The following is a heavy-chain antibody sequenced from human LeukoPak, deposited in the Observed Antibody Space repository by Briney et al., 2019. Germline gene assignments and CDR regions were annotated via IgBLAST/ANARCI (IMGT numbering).Heavy chain of an antibody. J-gene: IGHJ3*02. CDR1: GFTFSSYG. CDR2: IWYDGSNK. V-gene: IGHV3-33*01. CDR3: ARDRVVGAHDAFDI. D-gene: IGHD1-26*01. Sequence: PGGSLRLSCAASGFTFSSYGMHWVRQAPGKGLEWVAVIWYDGSNKYYADSVKGRFTISRDNSKNTLYLQMNSLRAEDTAVYYCARDRVVGAHDAFDIWGQGTMVTVSS.